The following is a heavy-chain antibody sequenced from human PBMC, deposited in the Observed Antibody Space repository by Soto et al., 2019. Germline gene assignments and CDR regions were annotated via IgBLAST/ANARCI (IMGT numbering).Heavy chain of an antibody. D-gene: IGHD3-22*01. V-gene: IGHV1-18*01. CDR1: GYTFTSYG. CDR3: ARDFCDSYYYDSSGYQPPYYYYGLDV. Sequence: ASVKVSCKASGYTFTSYGISWVRQAPGQGLEWMGWISAYNGNTNYAQKLQGRVTMTTDTSTSTAYMELRSLRSDDTAVYYCARDFCDSYYYDSSGYQPPYYYYGLDVWGQGTTVTVSS. J-gene: IGHJ6*02. CDR2: ISAYNGNT.